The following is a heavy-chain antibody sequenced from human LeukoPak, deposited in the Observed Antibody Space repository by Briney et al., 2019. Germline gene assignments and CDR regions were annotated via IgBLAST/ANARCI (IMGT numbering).Heavy chain of an antibody. CDR1: GYTFTSYY. CDR2: INPSGGST. Sequence: GAPVKVSFKASGYTFTSYYMHWVRQAPGQGLEGMGIINPSGGSTSYAQKFQGRVTMTRDTSTSTVYMELSSLRSEDTAVYYCARGLGYYGSGSYSPFDYWGQGTLVTVSS. J-gene: IGHJ4*02. CDR3: ARGLGYYGSGSYSPFDY. D-gene: IGHD3-10*01. V-gene: IGHV1-46*01.